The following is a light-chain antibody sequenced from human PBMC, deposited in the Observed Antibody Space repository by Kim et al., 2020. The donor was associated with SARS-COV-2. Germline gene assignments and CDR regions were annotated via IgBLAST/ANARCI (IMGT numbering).Light chain of an antibody. CDR3: QQYKSYPLT. CDR1: QSLSSE. V-gene: IGKV1-5*03. Sequence: SASVGDRVTITCRASQSLSSELAWYQQKPGKVPKFLIYQASTLESGVPSRFSGSGSGTEFTLTISSLQPDDSATYYCQQYKSYPLTFGGGTKVEI. CDR2: QAS. J-gene: IGKJ4*01.